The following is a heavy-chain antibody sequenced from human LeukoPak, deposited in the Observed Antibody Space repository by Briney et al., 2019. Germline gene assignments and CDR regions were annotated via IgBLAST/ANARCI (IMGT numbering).Heavy chain of an antibody. J-gene: IGHJ5*02. CDR1: GYTFTGYD. Sequence: ASVKVSCNASGYTFTGYDINWVRQAPGQGLEWMGWINPNSGGTNYAQKFQGRVTMTRDTSISTAYMELSSLRSDDTAVYYCARDRDGYSGYDPYNWFDPWGQGTLVTVSS. CDR3: ARDRDGYSGYDPYNWFDP. V-gene: IGHV1-2*02. CDR2: INPNSGGT. D-gene: IGHD5-12*01.